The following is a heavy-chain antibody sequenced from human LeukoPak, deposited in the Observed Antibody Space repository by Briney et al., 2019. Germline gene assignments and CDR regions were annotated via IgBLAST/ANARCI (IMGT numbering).Heavy chain of an antibody. CDR2: ISSSSSYI. D-gene: IGHD4-23*01. Sequence: PGGSLRLSCAASGFTFSSYSMNWVRQAPGKGLEWVSSISSSSSYIYYADSVKGRFTISRDNAKNSLYLQMNSLRAEDTAVYYCARPPTRDYGGNSGPDAFDIWGQGTMVTVSS. CDR1: GFTFSSYS. J-gene: IGHJ3*02. CDR3: ARPPTRDYGGNSGPDAFDI. V-gene: IGHV3-21*01.